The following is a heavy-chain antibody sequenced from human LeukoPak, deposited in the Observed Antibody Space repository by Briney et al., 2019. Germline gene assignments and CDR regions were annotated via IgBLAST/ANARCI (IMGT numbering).Heavy chain of an antibody. CDR1: GGSFSGYY. CDR3: AREEITIFGVEDY. CDR2: IYTSGST. J-gene: IGHJ4*02. V-gene: IGHV4-4*07. Sequence: SETLSLTCAVYGGSFSGYYWSWIRQPAGKGLEWIGRIYTSGSTNYNPSLKSRVTISVDTSKNQFSLKLSSVTAADTAVYYCAREEITIFGVEDYWGQGTLVTVSS. D-gene: IGHD3-3*01.